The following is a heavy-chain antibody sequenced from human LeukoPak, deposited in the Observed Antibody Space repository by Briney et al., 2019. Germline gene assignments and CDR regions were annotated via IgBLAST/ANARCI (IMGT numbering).Heavy chain of an antibody. D-gene: IGHD2-2*02. CDR3: AKDIVYCSSTSCYRATYYYYMDV. J-gene: IGHJ6*03. CDR1: GFTFSSYA. Sequence: GGSLRLSCAASGFTFSSYAMSWVRQAPGKGLEWVSAISGSGGSTYYADSVKGRFTISRDNSKNTLYLQMNSLRAEGTAVYYCAKDIVYCSSTSCYRATYYYYMDVWGKGTTVTVSS. CDR2: ISGSGGST. V-gene: IGHV3-23*01.